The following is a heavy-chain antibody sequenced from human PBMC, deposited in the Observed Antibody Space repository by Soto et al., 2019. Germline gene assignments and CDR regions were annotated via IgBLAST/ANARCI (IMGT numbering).Heavy chain of an antibody. D-gene: IGHD3-22*01. CDR2: ISYDGSNK. J-gene: IGHJ4*02. V-gene: IGHV3-30-3*01. CDR1: GFTFSSYA. Sequence: GWSLRLSCAASGFTFSSYAMHWVRQAPGKGLEWVAVISYDGSNKYYADSVKGRFTISRDNSKNTLYLQMNSLRAEDTAVYYCARDRNYYDSSGYYPGLDYWGQGTLVTVSS. CDR3: ARDRNYYDSSGYYPGLDY.